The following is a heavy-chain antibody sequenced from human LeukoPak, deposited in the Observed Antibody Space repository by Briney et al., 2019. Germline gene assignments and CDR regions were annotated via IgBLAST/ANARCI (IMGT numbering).Heavy chain of an antibody. V-gene: IGHV3-21*01. CDR1: GFTFSSYS. CDR2: ISSSSSYI. Sequence: PGGSLRLSCAASGFTFSSYSMNWVRQAPGKGLEWVSSISSSSSYIYYADSVKGRFPISRDHAKNSLYLQMNSMRAEDTAVYYCARDIRKCGRGWHSWYFDLWGRGTLVTVSS. J-gene: IGHJ2*01. D-gene: IGHD2-15*01. CDR3: ARDIRKCGRGWHSWYFDL.